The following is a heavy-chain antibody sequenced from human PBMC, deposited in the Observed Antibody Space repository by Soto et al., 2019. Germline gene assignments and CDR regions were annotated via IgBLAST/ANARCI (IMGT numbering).Heavy chain of an antibody. CDR1: GGTFSSYA. J-gene: IGHJ5*02. D-gene: IGHD3-10*01. CDR2: IIPIFGTA. V-gene: IGHV1-69*13. Sequence: SVKVSCKASGGTFSSYAISWVRQAPGQGLEWMGGIIPIFGTANYAQKFQGRVTITADESTSTAYMELSSLRSEDTAVYYCARDKWVAYGSGSPLNWFDPWGQGTLVTVSS. CDR3: ARDKWVAYGSGSPLNWFDP.